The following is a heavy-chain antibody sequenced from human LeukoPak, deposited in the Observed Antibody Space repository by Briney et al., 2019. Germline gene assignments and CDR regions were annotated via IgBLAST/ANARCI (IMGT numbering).Heavy chain of an antibody. CDR3: AKGHYYDSSGYPAHFDY. CDR1: GFTFSSYP. Sequence: AGGSLRLSCAASGFTFSSYPMSWVRQAPGKGLEWVSAISGSGGSTYYADSVKGRFTISRDNSKNTLYLQMNSLRAEDTAAYYCAKGHYYDSSGYPAHFDYWGQGTLVTVSS. CDR2: ISGSGGST. D-gene: IGHD3-22*01. J-gene: IGHJ4*02. V-gene: IGHV3-23*01.